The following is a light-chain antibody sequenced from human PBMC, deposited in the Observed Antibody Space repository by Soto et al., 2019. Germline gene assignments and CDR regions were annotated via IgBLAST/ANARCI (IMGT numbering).Light chain of an antibody. CDR3: QQYDDWPET. J-gene: IGKJ1*01. CDR1: QSVSSY. CDR2: DAS. Sequence: EKVMTQSPATLSVSPGERATLSCRASQSVSSYLAWYQQKPGQAPRLLIYDASTRATGVPARFSGSGSGTEFTLTISSLQSEDLAVYYCQQYDDWPETFGQGTKMDIK. V-gene: IGKV3-15*01.